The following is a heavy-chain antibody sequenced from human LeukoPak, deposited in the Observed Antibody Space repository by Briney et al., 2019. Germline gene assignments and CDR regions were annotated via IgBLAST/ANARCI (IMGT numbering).Heavy chain of an antibody. CDR2: VSGTGGST. J-gene: IGHJ4*02. CDR3: AKATSAAANGWYFDY. CDR1: GFTFRNYW. Sequence: GGSLRLSCAASGFTFRNYWMGWVRQAPGKGLEWVSAVSGTGGSTYYADSVKGRFTISRDNSKNTLYLQMNSLRAEDTAVYYCAKATSAAANGWYFDYWGQGTLVTVSS. D-gene: IGHD6-13*01. V-gene: IGHV3-23*01.